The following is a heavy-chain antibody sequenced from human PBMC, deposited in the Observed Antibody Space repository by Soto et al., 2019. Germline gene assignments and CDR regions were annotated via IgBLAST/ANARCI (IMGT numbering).Heavy chain of an antibody. J-gene: IGHJ6*02. V-gene: IGHV3-48*03. CDR2: ISSSGSTI. Sequence: SLRLSCAASALPFSSSEMNSVRQAPGTGLEWVSYISSSGSTIYYPDSVKGGFTVSRDNAKNSLYLQMNSLRAEDTAAYYCARRDKGSPAGYYYYGMDVWGQGTTVTVSS. D-gene: IGHD2-21*01. CDR3: ARRDKGSPAGYYYYGMDV. CDR1: ALPFSSSE.